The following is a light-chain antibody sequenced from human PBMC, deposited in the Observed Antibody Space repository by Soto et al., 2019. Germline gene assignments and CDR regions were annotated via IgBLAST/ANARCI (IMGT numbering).Light chain of an antibody. CDR2: EVS. CDR1: SSDVGGYNY. J-gene: IGLJ2*01. V-gene: IGLV2-14*01. Sequence: QSALTQPASMSGSPGQSITISCTGTSSDVGGYNYVSWYQRHPGKAPKLIIYEVSNRPSGVSNRFSGSKSGNTASLTSSGLQAEDEADYYCSSSTINNTVLFGGGTKLTVL. CDR3: SSSTINNTVL.